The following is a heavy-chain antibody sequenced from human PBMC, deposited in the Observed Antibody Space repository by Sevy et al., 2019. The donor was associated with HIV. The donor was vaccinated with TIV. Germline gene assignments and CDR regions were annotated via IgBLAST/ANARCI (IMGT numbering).Heavy chain of an antibody. Sequence: ASVKVSCKASDYTFSTQGLNWVRQAPGQGLEWMGWMSAYNGNTKYAQKFQGRVTMTTDTSTSTAYMELRSLTSDDTAVYYCARDWAPGYYYDAIGVKRDYYFDYWGQGTLVTVSS. J-gene: IGHJ4*02. D-gene: IGHD3-22*01. CDR3: ARDWAPGYYYDAIGVKRDYYFDY. CDR2: MSAYNGNT. CDR1: DYTFSTQG. V-gene: IGHV1-18*01.